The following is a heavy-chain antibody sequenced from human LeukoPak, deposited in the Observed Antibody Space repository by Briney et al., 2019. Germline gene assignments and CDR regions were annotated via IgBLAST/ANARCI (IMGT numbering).Heavy chain of an antibody. V-gene: IGHV3-74*01. Sequence: PGGSLRLSCVASGFTFSSYWMHWVRQAPGKGLVWVSRINSDGSSTSYADSVKGRFTISRDNAKNTLYLQMNSLRAEDTAVYYCARDEVINYYDSSGYQDYWGQGTLVTVSS. J-gene: IGHJ4*02. CDR2: INSDGSST. CDR3: ARDEVINYYDSSGYQDY. CDR1: GFTFSSYW. D-gene: IGHD3-22*01.